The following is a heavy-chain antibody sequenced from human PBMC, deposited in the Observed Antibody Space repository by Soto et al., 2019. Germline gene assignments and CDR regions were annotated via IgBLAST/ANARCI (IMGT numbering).Heavy chain of an antibody. CDR3: GTVFEH. CDR1: GITFTIYW. V-gene: IGHV3-74*01. CDR2: VDSDGRGT. J-gene: IGHJ4*02. Sequence: EVQLVESGGGSVQPGGSLRLSCVASGITFTIYWMHWVSQVPGKGLVWVARVDSDGRGTSYADFVKGRFTIPRDNAKNTLYLQKNTLRVEDTAMYYCGTVFEHWGQGSPVTVSS.